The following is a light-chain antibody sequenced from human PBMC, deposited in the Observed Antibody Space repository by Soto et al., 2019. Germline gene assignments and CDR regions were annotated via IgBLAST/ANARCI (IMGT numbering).Light chain of an antibody. CDR3: SSYTSSSTWV. Sequence: QSALTQPASVSGSPGQSITISCTGTSSDVGGYNYVSWYQQHPGKAPKLMIYEVSNRASGVSNPFSGSKSGNTASLTISGLQAEDEADYYCSSYTSSSTWVFGGGTKLTVL. CDR1: SSDVGGYNY. CDR2: EVS. V-gene: IGLV2-14*01. J-gene: IGLJ3*02.